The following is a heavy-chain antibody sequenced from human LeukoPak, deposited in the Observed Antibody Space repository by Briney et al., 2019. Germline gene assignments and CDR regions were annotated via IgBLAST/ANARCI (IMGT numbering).Heavy chain of an antibody. CDR3: TTRNYYDSSGFDY. J-gene: IGHJ4*02. CDR2: IKSKTDGGTT. D-gene: IGHD3-22*01. V-gene: IGHV3-15*01. CDR1: GFTFSDYY. Sequence: PGGSLRLSCAASGFTFSDYYMSWIRQAPGKGLEWVGRIKSKTDGGTTDYAAPVKGRFTISRDDSKNPLYLQMNSLKTEDTAVYYCTTRNYYDSSGFDYWGQGTLVTVSS.